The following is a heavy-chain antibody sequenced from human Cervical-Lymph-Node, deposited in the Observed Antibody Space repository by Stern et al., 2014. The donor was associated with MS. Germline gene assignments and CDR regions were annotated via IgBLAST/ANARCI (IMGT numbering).Heavy chain of an antibody. CDR3: ANLRGYSYGNNFDY. CDR1: GFSFRHYA. D-gene: IGHD5-18*01. Sequence: VQLVESGGGLVQPGGSLRLSCLASGFSFRHYALTWVRQAPGKGLEWVSTISGGGASTYYADSVKGRFTVSRDDSKNTLYLQMNSLRDEDTAIYYCANLRGYSYGNNFDYWGQGTLVTVSS. J-gene: IGHJ4*02. CDR2: ISGGGAST. V-gene: IGHV3-23*04.